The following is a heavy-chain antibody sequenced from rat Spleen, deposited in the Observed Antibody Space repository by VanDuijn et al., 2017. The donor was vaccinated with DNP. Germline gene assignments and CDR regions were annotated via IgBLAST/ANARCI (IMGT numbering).Heavy chain of an antibody. CDR3: ARVGDYHDGGDGDVLDV. CDR2: ITGGGGTT. V-gene: IGHV5-31*01. J-gene: IGHJ4*01. CDR1: GFTFSYYW. D-gene: IGHD1-12*02. Sequence: VESGGDLVQPGRSLKLSCVASGFTFSYYWMAWIRQVPGKGLEWIASITGGGGTTSYPDSVKGRFTISRDDAKNTLSLQMNSLRSEDTATYYCARVGDYHDGGDGDVLDVWGQGTSVTVSS.